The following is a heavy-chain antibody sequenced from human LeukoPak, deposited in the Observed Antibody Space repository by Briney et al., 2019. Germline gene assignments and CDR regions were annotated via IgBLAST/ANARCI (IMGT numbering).Heavy chain of an antibody. CDR2: IKEDGSEK. V-gene: IGHV3-7*01. D-gene: IGHD4-17*01. J-gene: IGHJ2*01. CDR3: VRTDYGYFRYFYFDL. Sequence: GGSLRLSCTASGFTFNSYWRSWARQAPGKGLEGVASIKEDGSEKYYVDSVKGRFTISRDSGKMPLSLQMNSLRAEDTAVYYCVRTDYGYFRYFYFDLWGRGTPVTVS. CDR1: GFTFNSYW.